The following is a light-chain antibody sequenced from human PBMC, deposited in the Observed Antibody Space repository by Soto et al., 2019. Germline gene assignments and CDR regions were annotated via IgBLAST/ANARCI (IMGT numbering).Light chain of an antibody. CDR1: QSVRSNY. CDR3: QHYDGSPRT. Sequence: ETVLTQSPGTLSLSPGERATISCTTSQSVRSNYLSWYQQKPGQAPMLLIYGVFSRATGIPDRFSGSGSGTYFTLTISGLEPEDSAVYYCQHYDGSPRTFGQGTKLEI. V-gene: IGKV3-20*01. J-gene: IGKJ2*01. CDR2: GVF.